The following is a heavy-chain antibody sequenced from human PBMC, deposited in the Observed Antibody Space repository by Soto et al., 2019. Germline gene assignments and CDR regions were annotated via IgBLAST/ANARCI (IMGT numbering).Heavy chain of an antibody. CDR2: VSPPFRTS. CDR3: ASVLYYGSGSYSPYGMDV. V-gene: IGHV1-69*01. J-gene: IGHJ6*02. CDR1: GVSFNNNG. D-gene: IGHD3-10*01. Sequence: QVQLVQSGAEVKKPGSSVKVSCKTSGVSFNNNGIGWVRQAPGHGLEWMGGVSPPFRTSNNARQFQGRISLTADASTGTVNMELSSLTSEDTAQYYCASVLYYGSGSYSPYGMDVWGQGTTVTVSS.